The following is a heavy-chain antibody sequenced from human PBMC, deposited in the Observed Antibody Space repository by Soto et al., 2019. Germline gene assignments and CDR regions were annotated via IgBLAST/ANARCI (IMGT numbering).Heavy chain of an antibody. CDR1: GFSLSTSGLG. Sequence: SGPTLVNPTQTLTLTCTFSGFSLSTSGLGVGWIRQPPGQALEWLALIYWNNDKYYSPSLKNRLTITKDTSLNQVVLTMTDMDPVDTATYYCAARCGGNSCFSEATNFFDYWGQGTLVTVSS. J-gene: IGHJ4*02. CDR2: IYWNNDK. D-gene: IGHD2-15*01. V-gene: IGHV2-5*01. CDR3: AARCGGNSCFSEATNFFDY.